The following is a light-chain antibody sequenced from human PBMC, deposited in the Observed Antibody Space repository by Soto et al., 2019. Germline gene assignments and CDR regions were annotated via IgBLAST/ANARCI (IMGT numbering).Light chain of an antibody. Sequence: AIRVTQSPSSLSASTGDRVTITCRASQGFSNYLAWYQQKPGKAPKLLIYAASTLQSGVPSRFSGSGSGTDFTLTISCLQSEDFATYYCQQYYSYPWTFGQGTKVDIK. CDR1: QGFSNY. CDR3: QQYYSYPWT. CDR2: AAS. J-gene: IGKJ1*01. V-gene: IGKV1-8*01.